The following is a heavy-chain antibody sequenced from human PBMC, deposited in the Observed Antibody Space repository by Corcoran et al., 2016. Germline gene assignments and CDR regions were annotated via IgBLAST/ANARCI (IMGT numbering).Heavy chain of an antibody. V-gene: IGHV3-33*01. CDR2: IYYDGSNK. J-gene: IGHJ4*02. Sequence: QVQLVESGGGVVQPGRSLRLSCAASGFTFSSYGMHWVRQPPGKGLEWVALIYYDGSNKYYADSVKGRFTISRDNSKNKLYLQMNSLRAEDTAVYYCARDLHGGNSGAWDYWGQGTLVTVSS. CDR1: GFTFSSYG. CDR3: ARDLHGGNSGAWDY. D-gene: IGHD2-21*02.